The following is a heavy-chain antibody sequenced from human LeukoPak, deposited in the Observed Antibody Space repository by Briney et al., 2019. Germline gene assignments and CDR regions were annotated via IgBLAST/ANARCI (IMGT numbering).Heavy chain of an antibody. D-gene: IGHD2-2*01. J-gene: IGHJ6*02. V-gene: IGHV3-7*03. CDR1: GFTFSSYW. Sequence: GGSLRLSCAASGFTFSSYWMSWVRQAPGKGLEWVANIKQDGSEKYYVDSVKGRFTISRDNAKNSLYLQMNSLRAEDTAVYYCAKDRYCSSTSCRFYYYFFGVLDYGMDVWGQGTTVIVSS. CDR3: AKDRYCSSTSCRFYYYFFGVLDYGMDV. CDR2: IKQDGSEK.